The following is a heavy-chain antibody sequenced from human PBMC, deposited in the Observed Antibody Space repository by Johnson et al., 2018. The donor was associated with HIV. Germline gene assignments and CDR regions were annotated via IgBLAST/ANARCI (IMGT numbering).Heavy chain of an antibody. CDR3: ALSGGAAAYDAFDI. Sequence: QVQLVESGGGVVQPGRSLRLSCAASGFTFSSYAMHWVRQAPGKGLEWVAVTSYDGSNKYYADSVKGRFTISRDNSKNTVYLQTNSLRAEDTAVYYCALSGGAAAYDAFDIWGQGTMVTVSS. V-gene: IGHV3-30-3*01. J-gene: IGHJ3*02. CDR1: GFTFSSYA. CDR2: TSYDGSNK. D-gene: IGHD6-13*01.